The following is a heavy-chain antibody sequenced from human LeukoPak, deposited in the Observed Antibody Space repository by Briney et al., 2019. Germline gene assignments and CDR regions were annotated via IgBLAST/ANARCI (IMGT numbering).Heavy chain of an antibody. V-gene: IGHV1-8*01. CDR1: GYTFTSYD. CDR2: MNPNSGNT. J-gene: IGHJ4*02. Sequence: GASVKVSCKASGYTFTSYDINWVRQATGQGLEWMGWMNPNSGNTGYAQNFQGRVTMTRNTSISTAYMELSSLRSEDTAVYYCARAPSITGTTPPGYWGQGTLVTVSS. D-gene: IGHD1-7*01. CDR3: ARAPSITGTTPPGY.